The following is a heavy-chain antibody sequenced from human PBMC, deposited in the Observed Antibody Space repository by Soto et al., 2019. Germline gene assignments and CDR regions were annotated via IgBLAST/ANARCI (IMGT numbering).Heavy chain of an antibody. Sequence: QLQLQESGPGLVKPSETLSLTCTVSGGSISSSSYYWGWIRQPPGKWLEWIGSIYYSGSTYYNPSLKSRVTISVDTSKNQFSLKLSSVTAADTAVYYCSRGDIVVVPAAIDYWGQGTLVTVSS. CDR2: IYYSGST. CDR3: SRGDIVVVPAAIDY. J-gene: IGHJ4*02. D-gene: IGHD2-2*01. V-gene: IGHV4-39*01. CDR1: GGSISSSSYY.